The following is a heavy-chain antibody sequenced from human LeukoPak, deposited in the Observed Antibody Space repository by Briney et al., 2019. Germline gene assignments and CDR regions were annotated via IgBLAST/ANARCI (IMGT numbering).Heavy chain of an antibody. CDR3: AKDIAVAGFYYYYGMDV. CDR2: ISYDGSNK. D-gene: IGHD6-19*01. V-gene: IGHV3-30*18. J-gene: IGHJ6*02. Sequence: PGGSLRLSCAASGFTFSSYGMHWVRQAPGMGLEWVAVISYDGSNKYYADSVKGRFTISRDNSKNTLYLQMNSLRAEDTAVYYCAKDIAVAGFYYYYGMDVWGQGTTVTVSS. CDR1: GFTFSSYG.